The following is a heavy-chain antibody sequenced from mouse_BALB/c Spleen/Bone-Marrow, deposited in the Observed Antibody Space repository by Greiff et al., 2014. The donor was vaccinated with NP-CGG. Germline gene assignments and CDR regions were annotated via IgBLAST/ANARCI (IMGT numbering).Heavy chain of an antibody. V-gene: IGHV1S81*02. CDR1: GFTFTSYW. CDR3: ARDGNYRYAMDY. Sequence: QVQLQQSGDELVEPGASVKLSCMASGFTFTSYWIHWVKQRPGQGPEWIGEINPSNGRTNYNEKFKRKATLTEDKSSSTAYMQLSSLTSEDSAVYYCARDGNYRYAMDYWGQGTSVTVSS. CDR2: INPSNGRT. D-gene: IGHD2-1*01. J-gene: IGHJ4*01.